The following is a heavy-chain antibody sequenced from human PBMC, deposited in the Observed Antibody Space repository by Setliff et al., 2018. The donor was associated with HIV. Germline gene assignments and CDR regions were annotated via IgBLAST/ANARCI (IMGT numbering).Heavy chain of an antibody. V-gene: IGHV1-69*13. CDR1: GGTFSSYA. J-gene: IGHJ4*02. D-gene: IGHD1-26*01. Sequence: GASVKVSCKASGGTFSSYAISWVRQAPGQGLEWMGGIIPIFGTANYAQRFQGRVTITADESTSTAYMELSSLRSEDTAVYYCATLGFRYYFDYWGQGTLVTVSS. CDR3: ATLGFRYYFDY. CDR2: IIPIFGTA.